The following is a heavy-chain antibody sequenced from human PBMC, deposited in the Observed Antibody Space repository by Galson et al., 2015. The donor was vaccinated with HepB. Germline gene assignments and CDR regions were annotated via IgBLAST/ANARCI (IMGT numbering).Heavy chain of an antibody. CDR2: MDPNSGNT. Sequence: SVKVSCKASGYTFTSYDINWVRQATGQGLEWMGWMDPNSGNTGYAQKFQGRVTMTRNTSISTAYMELSSLRSEDTAVYYCARGSKRHGDYVCVFWGQGTLVTVSS. D-gene: IGHD4-17*01. V-gene: IGHV1-8*01. J-gene: IGHJ4*02. CDR3: ARGSKRHGDYVCVF. CDR1: GYTFTSYD.